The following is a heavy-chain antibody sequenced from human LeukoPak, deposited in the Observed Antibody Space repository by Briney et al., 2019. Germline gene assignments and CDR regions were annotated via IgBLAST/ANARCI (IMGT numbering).Heavy chain of an antibody. CDR3: ARDMTAAGTGFDY. V-gene: IGHV1-69*05. Sequence: ASVKVSCKASGYTFTSYAMNWVRQAPGQGLEWMGGIIPIFGTANHAQKFQGRVTITTDESTSTAYMELSSLRSEDTAVYYCARDMTAAGTGFDYWGQGTLVTVSS. CDR1: GYTFTSYA. D-gene: IGHD6-13*01. CDR2: IIPIFGTA. J-gene: IGHJ4*02.